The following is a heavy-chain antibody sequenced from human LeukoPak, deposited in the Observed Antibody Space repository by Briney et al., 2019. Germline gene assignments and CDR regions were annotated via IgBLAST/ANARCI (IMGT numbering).Heavy chain of an antibody. J-gene: IGHJ4*02. V-gene: IGHV3-21*01. D-gene: IGHD3-22*01. CDR3: ARGHLSGYCDY. CDR2: ISSSSSYI. CDR1: GFTFSSYS. Sequence: GGSLRLSCAASGFTFSSYSMNWVRQAPGKGLEWVSYISSSSSYIYYADSVKGRFTISRDNAKNSLYLQMNSLRAEDTAVYYCARGHLSGYCDYWGQGTLVTVSS.